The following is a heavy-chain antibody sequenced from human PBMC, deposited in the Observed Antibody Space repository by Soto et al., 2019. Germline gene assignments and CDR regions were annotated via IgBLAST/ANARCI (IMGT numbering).Heavy chain of an antibody. D-gene: IGHD6-19*01. CDR2: IYYSGTT. Sequence: QLQLQESGPGLVKPSETLSLTCTVSGASISSPSYYWGWIRQSPGKGLEWIGSIYYSGTTHYNPSLKSRVTVSVDTSNMQFSLSLSSVTAADTATYYCVRQPNRPMAGDVWGQGTLVTVSS. J-gene: IGHJ4*02. V-gene: IGHV4-39*01. CDR1: GASISSPSYY. CDR3: VRQPNRPMAGDV.